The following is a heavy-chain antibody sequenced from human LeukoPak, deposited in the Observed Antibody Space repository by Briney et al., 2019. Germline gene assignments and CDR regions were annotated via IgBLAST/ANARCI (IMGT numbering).Heavy chain of an antibody. D-gene: IGHD6-25*01. Sequence: ASVKVSCKASGGTFSSYAISWVRQAPGQGLEWMGGIIPIFGTANYAQKFQGRVTITADESTSTAYMELSSLRSEDTAVYYCARCFVGAAAQPSYYYMDVWGKGTTVTVSS. CDR2: IIPIFGTA. CDR3: ARCFVGAAAQPSYYYMDV. CDR1: GGTFSSYA. J-gene: IGHJ6*03. V-gene: IGHV1-69*13.